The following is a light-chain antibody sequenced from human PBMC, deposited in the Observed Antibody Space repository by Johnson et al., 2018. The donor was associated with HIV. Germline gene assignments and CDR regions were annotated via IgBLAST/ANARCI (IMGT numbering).Light chain of an antibody. V-gene: IGLV1-51*01. Sequence: QSVLTQPPSVSAAPGQKVTISCSGSSSNIGNNYVSWNQQLPGTAPKLLIYDNNKRPSGIPDRFSGSKSGTSATLGITGLPTGDEADYYCGTWDSSLSASYVFGTGTKVTVL. CDR2: DNN. CDR3: GTWDSSLSASYV. J-gene: IGLJ1*01. CDR1: SSNIGNNY.